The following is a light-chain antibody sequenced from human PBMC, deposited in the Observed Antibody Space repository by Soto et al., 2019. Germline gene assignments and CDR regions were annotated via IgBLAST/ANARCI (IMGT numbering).Light chain of an antibody. J-gene: IGKJ1*01. V-gene: IGKV1-5*01. Sequence: DSRVTQVPSTXPXXVXXXXXXXXRASQSISNWLAWYQQKPGTAPKVLIYDASSLESGVPSRFSGSGSGTEFTLTISSLQPDDFATYYCQQYNSYSTFGQGTKVDIK. CDR1: QSISNW. CDR3: QQYNSYST. CDR2: DAS.